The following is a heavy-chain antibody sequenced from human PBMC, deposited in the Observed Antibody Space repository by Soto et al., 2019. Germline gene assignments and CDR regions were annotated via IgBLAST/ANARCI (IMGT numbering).Heavy chain of an antibody. V-gene: IGHV4-4*02. J-gene: IGHJ5*02. Sequence: QVQLQESGPGLVKPSGTLSLTCAVSGGSISSSNWWSWVRQPPGKGLEWIGEIYHSGSTNYNPSLKSRVTIAVYKSKSQFSLKLSSVTAADTAVYYCASTTCGGSCYWGWFDPWGQGTLVTVSS. CDR1: GGSISSSNW. D-gene: IGHD2-15*01. CDR3: ASTTCGGSCYWGWFDP. CDR2: IYHSGST.